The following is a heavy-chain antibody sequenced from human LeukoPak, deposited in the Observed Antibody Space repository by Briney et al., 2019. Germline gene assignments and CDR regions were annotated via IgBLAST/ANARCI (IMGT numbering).Heavy chain of an antibody. CDR3: ARDSRRILPSD. Sequence: GGSLRLSCAASGFTFSSYAMYWVRQAPGKGLEWVSVIYSGGSTYYADSVKGRFTISRDNSKNTLYLQMNSLRAEDTAVYYCARDSRRILPSDWGQGTLVTVSS. J-gene: IGHJ4*02. CDR1: GFTFSSYA. V-gene: IGHV3-66*01. CDR2: IYSGGST. D-gene: IGHD2-15*01.